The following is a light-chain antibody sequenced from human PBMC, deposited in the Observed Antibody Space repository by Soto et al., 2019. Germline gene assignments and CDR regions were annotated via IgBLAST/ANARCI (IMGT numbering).Light chain of an antibody. CDR1: SSDVGGYNY. CDR2: DVS. Sequence: QSVLTQPASVSGSPGQSITISCTGTSSDVGGYNYVSWYQQHPGKAPKLMIYDVSNRPSGVSNRFSGSKSGNTASLTISGLQAKDEADYYCSSYTSSSTGVYVFGTGTKLTVL. CDR3: SSYTSSSTGVYV. J-gene: IGLJ1*01. V-gene: IGLV2-14*01.